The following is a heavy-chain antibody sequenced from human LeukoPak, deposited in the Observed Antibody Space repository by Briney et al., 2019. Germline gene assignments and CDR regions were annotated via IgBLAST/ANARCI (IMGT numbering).Heavy chain of an antibody. J-gene: IGHJ4*02. Sequence: SETLTLSCTVSGGSISSSSDYWGWIRQPPGKGLEWIGSIYYSGSTYYNPSLKSRVTISVDTSKNQFSLKLSSVTAADTAVYYCARLTNYFDYGGQGTLVTVSS. CDR3: ARLTNYFDY. CDR2: IYYSGST. CDR1: GGSISSSSDY. D-gene: IGHD1-1*01. V-gene: IGHV4-39*01.